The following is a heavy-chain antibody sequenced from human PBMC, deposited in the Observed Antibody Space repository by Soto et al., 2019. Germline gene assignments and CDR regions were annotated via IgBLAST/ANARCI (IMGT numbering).Heavy chain of an antibody. CDR1: GFTFSSYG. CDR3: ARERARSKLMVYAIRGGFDP. CDR2: ISYDGSNK. J-gene: IGHJ5*02. Sequence: GGSLRLSCAASGFTFSSYGMHWVRQAPGKGLEWVAVISYDGSNKYYAXXVKGRFTIPRDNSKNTLYLQMNSLRAEDTAVYYCARERARSKLMVYAIRGGFDPWGQGTLVTVSS. V-gene: IGHV3-30*03. D-gene: IGHD2-8*01.